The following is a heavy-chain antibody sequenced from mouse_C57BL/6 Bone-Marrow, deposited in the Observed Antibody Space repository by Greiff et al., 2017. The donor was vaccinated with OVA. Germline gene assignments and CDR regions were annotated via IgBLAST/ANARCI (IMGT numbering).Heavy chain of an antibody. CDR3: ARARELYYDYDEAWFAY. V-gene: IGHV1-39*01. CDR1: GYSFTDYN. J-gene: IGHJ3*01. Sequence: EVKLTESGPELVKPGASVKISCKASGYSFTDYNMNWVKQSNGKSLEWIGVINPNYGTTSYNQKFKGKATLTVDQSSSTAYMQLNSLTSEDSAVYYCARARELYYDYDEAWFAYWGQGTLVTVSA. CDR2: INPNYGTT. D-gene: IGHD2-4*01.